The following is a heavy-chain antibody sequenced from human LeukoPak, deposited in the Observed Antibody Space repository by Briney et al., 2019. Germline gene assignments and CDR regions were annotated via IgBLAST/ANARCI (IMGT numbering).Heavy chain of an antibody. CDR3: ARDVGSTSCYLCYYYGMDV. CDR1: GFTFSSYG. J-gene: IGHJ6*02. D-gene: IGHD2-2*01. V-gene: IGHV3-33*01. Sequence: GGSLRLSCAASGFTFSSYGMHWVRRAPGKGLEWVAVIWYDGSNKYYADSVKGRFTISRDNSKNTLYLQMNSLRAEDTAVYYCARDVGSTSCYLCYYYGMDVWGQGTTVTVSS. CDR2: IWYDGSNK.